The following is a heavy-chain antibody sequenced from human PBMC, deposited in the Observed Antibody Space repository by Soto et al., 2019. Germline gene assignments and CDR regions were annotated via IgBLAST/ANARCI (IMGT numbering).Heavy chain of an antibody. D-gene: IGHD2-21*01. CDR3: ARVPGYSIGDL. CDR1: GYTFTSYA. J-gene: IGHJ2*01. Sequence: ASVKVSFKASGYTFTSYAMHWVRQAPGQRLEWMGWINAGNGNTKYSQKFQGRVTITRDTSASTAYMELSSLRSEDTAVYYCARVPGYSIGDLWGRGTLVTVSS. V-gene: IGHV1-3*01. CDR2: INAGNGNT.